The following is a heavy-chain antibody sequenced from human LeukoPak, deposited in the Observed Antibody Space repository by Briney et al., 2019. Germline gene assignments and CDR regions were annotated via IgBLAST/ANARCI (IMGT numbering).Heavy chain of an antibody. Sequence: GGSLRLSCAASGFTFSSYAMSWVRQAPGKGLEWVSCISSSSSDISYADSVKGRFTISRDNAKNSLYLHMSSLRAEDTAVYYCARVPGGLEWADFDYWGQGTLVTVSS. D-gene: IGHD3-3*01. V-gene: IGHV3-21*01. CDR3: ARVPGGLEWADFDY. CDR1: GFTFSSYA. J-gene: IGHJ4*02. CDR2: ISSSSSDI.